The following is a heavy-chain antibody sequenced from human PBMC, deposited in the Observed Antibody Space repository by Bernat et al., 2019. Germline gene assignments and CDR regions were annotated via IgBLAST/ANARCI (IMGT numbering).Heavy chain of an antibody. J-gene: IGHJ4*02. V-gene: IGHV3-48*01. D-gene: IGHD3-22*01. CDR2: ISSSSSTI. CDR1: GYTFTSYP. Sequence: VQLVQSGAEVKKPGASVKVSCKASGYTFTSYPMHWVRQAPGKGLEWVSYISSSSSTIYYADSVKGRFTISRDNAKNSLYLQMNSLRAEDTAVYYCASRSSGYYQFDYWGQGTLVTVSS. CDR3: ASRSSGYYQFDY.